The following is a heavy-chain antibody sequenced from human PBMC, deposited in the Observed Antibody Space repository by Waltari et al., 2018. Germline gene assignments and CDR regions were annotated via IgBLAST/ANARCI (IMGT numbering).Heavy chain of an antibody. CDR3: ARVWGTYDSSGDDAFDI. CDR1: GGSISSGSYY. CDR2: IYTSGST. D-gene: IGHD3-22*01. V-gene: IGHV4-61*02. J-gene: IGHJ3*02. Sequence: QVQLQESGPGLVKPSQTLSLTCTVSGGSISSGSYYWSWIRQPAGKGLEWIGRIYTSGSTNYNPSLKSRVTISVDTSKNQFSLKLSSVTAADTAVYYCARVWGTYDSSGDDAFDIWGQGTMVTVSS.